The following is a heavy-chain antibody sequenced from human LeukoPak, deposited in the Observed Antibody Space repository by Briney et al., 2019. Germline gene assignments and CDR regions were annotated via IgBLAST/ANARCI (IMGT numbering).Heavy chain of an antibody. D-gene: IGHD4-17*01. CDR2: INHSGST. J-gene: IGHJ4*02. V-gene: IGHV4-34*01. CDR3: ARAGPTVTTNYFDY. Sequence: PSGTLSLTCAVYGGSFSGYYWSWIRQPPGKGLEWIGEINHSGSTNYNPSLKSRVTISVDTSKNQFSLKLSSVTAADTAVYYCARAGPTVTTNYFDYWGQGTLVTVSS. CDR1: GGSFSGYY.